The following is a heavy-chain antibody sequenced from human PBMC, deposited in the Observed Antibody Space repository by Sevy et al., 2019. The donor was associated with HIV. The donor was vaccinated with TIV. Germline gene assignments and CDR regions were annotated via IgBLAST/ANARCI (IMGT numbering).Heavy chain of an antibody. CDR1: GGSFSGYY. V-gene: IGHV4-34*01. CDR2: INHSGST. Sequence: SETLSLTCAVYGGSFSGYYWSWIRQPPGKGLEWIGEINHSGSTNYNPSLKSRVTISVDTSKNQFSLKLSSVTAADTAVYYCARGAINTVTAYYYYYYGMDVWGQGTTVTVSS. CDR3: ARGAINTVTAYYYYYYGMDV. D-gene: IGHD4-4*01. J-gene: IGHJ6*02.